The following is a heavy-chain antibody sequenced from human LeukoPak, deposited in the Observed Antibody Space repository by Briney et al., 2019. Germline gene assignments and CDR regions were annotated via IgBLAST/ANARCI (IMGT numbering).Heavy chain of an antibody. Sequence: SETLSLTCTVSGGSISTSNYYWGWIRQPPGKGLEWIGNIFYSGSTYYSPSLKSRVTISLDTSRNQFSLKLNSVTAADTAVYYCARDCSGGTCYLGVVDYWGQGILVTVSS. J-gene: IGHJ4*02. D-gene: IGHD2-15*01. CDR3: ARDCSGGTCYLGVVDY. CDR1: GGSISTSNYY. V-gene: IGHV4-39*07. CDR2: IFYSGST.